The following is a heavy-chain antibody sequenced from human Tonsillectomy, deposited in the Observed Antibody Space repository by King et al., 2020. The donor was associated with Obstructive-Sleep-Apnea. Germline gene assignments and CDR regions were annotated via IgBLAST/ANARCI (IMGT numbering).Heavy chain of an antibody. CDR3: AKGIHDSSGYYYGGYYYYGMDV. Sequence: VQLVESGGGLVQPGGSLRLSCAASGFTFSSYAMSWVRQAPGKGLEWVSAISGSGGSTYYADSVKGRFTISRDNSKNTLYLQMNSLRAEDTAVYYCAKGIHDSSGYYYGGYYYYGMDVWGQGTTVTVSS. CDR2: ISGSGGST. V-gene: IGHV3-23*04. CDR1: GFTFSSYA. J-gene: IGHJ6*02. D-gene: IGHD3-22*01.